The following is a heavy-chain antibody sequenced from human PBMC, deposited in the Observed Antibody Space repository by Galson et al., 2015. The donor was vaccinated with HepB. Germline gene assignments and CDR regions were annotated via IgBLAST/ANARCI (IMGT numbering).Heavy chain of an antibody. CDR1: GGSVSSDDW. V-gene: IGHV4-4*02. Sequence: SETLSLTCAVSGGSVSSDDWWSWVRQPPGKGLEWIGEIYHTGTTNYNPSLKSRVTMLVDKSKNQLSLKLTSVTAADTAVYYCACETEGDGYDFWGQGTLVTVSS. J-gene: IGHJ4*02. CDR2: IYHTGTT. D-gene: IGHD1-1*01. CDR3: ACETEGDGYDF.